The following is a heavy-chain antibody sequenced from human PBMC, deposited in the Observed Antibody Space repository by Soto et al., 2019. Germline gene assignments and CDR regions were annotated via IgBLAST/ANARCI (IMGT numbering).Heavy chain of an antibody. CDR3: ARDGLVDTAMVTLSLDY. CDR2: IIPIFGTA. J-gene: IGHJ4*02. D-gene: IGHD5-18*01. V-gene: IGHV1-69*06. CDR1: GGTFSSYA. Sequence: SVKVSCKASGGTFSSYAISWVRQAPGQGLEWMGGIIPIFGTANYAQKFQGRVTITADKSTSTAYMELSSLRSEDTAVYYCARDGLVDTAMVTLSLDYWGQGTLVTVSS.